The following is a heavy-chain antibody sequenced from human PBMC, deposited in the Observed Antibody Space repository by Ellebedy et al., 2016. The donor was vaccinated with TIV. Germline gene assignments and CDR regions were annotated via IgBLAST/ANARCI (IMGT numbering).Heavy chain of an antibody. CDR3: ARDGAGGADPAY. V-gene: IGHV3-7*03. D-gene: IGHD3-16*01. CDR2: INQHGSAE. J-gene: IGHJ4*02. Sequence: PGGSLRLSCTASGFSFSNYWMHWVRQAPGKGLEWVASINQHGSAEYHVGSVKGRFTISRDNSKSSLYLQMNSLRADDTAVYYCARDGAGGADPAYWGQGTLVTVSS. CDR1: GFSFSNYW.